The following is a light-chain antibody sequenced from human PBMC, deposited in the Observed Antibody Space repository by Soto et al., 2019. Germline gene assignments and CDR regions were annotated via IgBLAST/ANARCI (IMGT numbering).Light chain of an antibody. V-gene: IGKV1-5*03. CDR1: QSIGDW. Sequence: DIQMTQSPSTLSASVGDRVTITCRASQSIGDWLAWYQQKPGKAPKLLIYKASNLESGVPSRFSGSGSGTEFTLTISSLRPDDFATYYCQQYNILSTFGPGTRLEIK. J-gene: IGKJ5*01. CDR2: KAS. CDR3: QQYNILST.